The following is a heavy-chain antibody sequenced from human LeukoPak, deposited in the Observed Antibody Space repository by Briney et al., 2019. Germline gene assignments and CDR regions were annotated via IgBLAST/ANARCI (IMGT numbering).Heavy chain of an antibody. J-gene: IGHJ6*04. CDR1: GFTFSSYA. D-gene: IGHD3-10*01. V-gene: IGHV3-23*01. Sequence: GGSLRLSCAASGFTFSSYAMSWVRQAPGKGLEWVSAISGSGGSTYYADSVKGRFTISRDNSKNTLYLQMNSLRAEDTAVYYCAKPWGGYYYGSGSYYNYGMDVWGKGTTVTVSS. CDR2: ISGSGGST. CDR3: AKPWGGYYYGSGSYYNYGMDV.